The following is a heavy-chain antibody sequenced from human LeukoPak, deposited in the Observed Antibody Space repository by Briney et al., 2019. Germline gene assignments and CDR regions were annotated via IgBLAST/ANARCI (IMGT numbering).Heavy chain of an antibody. J-gene: IGHJ4*02. CDR1: GGSISSGGYS. D-gene: IGHD2-2*01. V-gene: IGHV4-30-2*01. CDR3: ARAKGYCSSTSCSYYFDY. CDR2: IYHSGST. Sequence: PSETLSLTCAVSGGSISSGGYSWSWIRQPPGKGPEWIGYIYHSGSTYYNPSLKSQVTISVDRSKNQFSLKLSSVTAADTAVYYCARAKGYCSSTSCSYYFDYWGQGTLVTVSS.